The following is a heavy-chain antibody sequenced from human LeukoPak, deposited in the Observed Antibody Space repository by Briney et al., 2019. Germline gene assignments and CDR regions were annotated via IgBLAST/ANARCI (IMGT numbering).Heavy chain of an antibody. CDR2: IDWDDDK. V-gene: IGHV2-70*11. D-gene: IGHD4-23*01. J-gene: IGHJ4*02. CDR3: ARILISRYGGCYFDY. CDR1: GFSLSTSGMC. Sequence: SGPTLVNPTQTLTPTCTFSGFSLSTSGMCVSRIRQPPGKALEWLARIDWDDDKYYSTSLKTRLTISKDTSKNQVVLTMTNMDPVDTATYYCARILISRYGGCYFDYWGQGTLVTVSS.